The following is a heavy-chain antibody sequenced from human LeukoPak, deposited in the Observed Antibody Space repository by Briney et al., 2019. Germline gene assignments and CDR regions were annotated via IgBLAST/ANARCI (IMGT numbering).Heavy chain of an antibody. J-gene: IGHJ4*02. Sequence: GGSLRLSCAASGFTFRSYTMNRVRQAPGKGLEWVSSISSSSSSIYYADSVKGRFTISRDNAKKSLYLQMNSLRAEDTAMYYCARGFCTSASCYGSYWGQGTLVTVSS. D-gene: IGHD2-2*01. CDR2: ISSSSSSI. V-gene: IGHV3-21*01. CDR1: GFTFRSYT. CDR3: ARGFCTSASCYGSY.